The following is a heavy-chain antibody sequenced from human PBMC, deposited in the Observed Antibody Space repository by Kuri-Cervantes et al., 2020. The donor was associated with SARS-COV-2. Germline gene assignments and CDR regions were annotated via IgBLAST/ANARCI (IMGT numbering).Heavy chain of an antibody. D-gene: IGHD6-6*01. CDR1: GFTFSSYW. J-gene: IGHJ4*02. CDR3: AREGPHSTSSEIDY. V-gene: IGHV3-30*03. Sequence: LSLTCAASGFTFSSYWMSWVRQAPGKGLEWVAIISYDGSNLYKDSVKGRFTISRDNSRNTVNLQMNSLRREDTAVYYCAREGPHSTSSEIDYWGQGNLVTVSS. CDR2: ISYDGSNL.